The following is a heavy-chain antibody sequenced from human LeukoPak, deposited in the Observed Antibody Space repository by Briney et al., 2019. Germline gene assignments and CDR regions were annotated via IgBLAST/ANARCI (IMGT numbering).Heavy chain of an antibody. Sequence: GGSLRLSCAASGFTFSSYEMNWVRQAPGKGLEWVSYISSSGSNIYYADSVKGRFTISRDNAKNSLYLQMNSLRAEDTAVYYCARGWISDSFDYWGQGTLVTVSS. CDR3: ARGWISDSFDY. CDR2: ISSSGSNI. J-gene: IGHJ4*02. CDR1: GFTFSSYE. V-gene: IGHV3-48*03. D-gene: IGHD5-12*01.